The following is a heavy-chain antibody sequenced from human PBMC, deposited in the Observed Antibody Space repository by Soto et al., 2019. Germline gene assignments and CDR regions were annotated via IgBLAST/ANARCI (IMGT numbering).Heavy chain of an antibody. J-gene: IGHJ4*02. D-gene: IGHD6-19*01. CDR3: ARDPMAVAGSTFDY. CDR2: IWYDGSNK. V-gene: IGHV3-33*01. CDR1: GFTFSSYG. Sequence: QVQLVESGGGVVQPGRSLRLSCAASGFTFSSYGMRWVRQAPGKGLEWVAVIWYDGSNKYYADSVKGRFTISRDNSKNTLYLQMNSLRAEDTAVYYCARDPMAVAGSTFDYWGQGTLVTVSS.